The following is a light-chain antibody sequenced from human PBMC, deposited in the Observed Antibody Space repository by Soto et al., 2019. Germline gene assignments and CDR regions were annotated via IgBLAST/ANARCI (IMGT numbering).Light chain of an antibody. CDR1: SGSVSITSY. J-gene: IGLJ3*02. Sequence: QSVVTQEPSISVSPGGTVTLTCGLTSGSVSITSYPSWFQQTLGQAPRTLIYSTNTRSSGVSDRFSGSILGGKAALTITGAQAADESDYYCALYLGGGITVFGGGTQLTVL. V-gene: IGLV8-61*01. CDR3: ALYLGGGITV. CDR2: STN.